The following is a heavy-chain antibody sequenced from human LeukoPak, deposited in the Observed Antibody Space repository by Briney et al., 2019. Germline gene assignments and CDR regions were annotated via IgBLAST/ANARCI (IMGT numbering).Heavy chain of an antibody. D-gene: IGHD6-19*01. Sequence: GASVKVSCKASGDTFSSYAISWVRQAPGQGLEWMGRIIPILGIANYAQKFQGRVTITADKSTSTAYMELSSLRSEDTAVYYCATDAPYNSGWFSNWGQGTLVTVSS. CDR1: GDTFSSYA. CDR3: ATDAPYNSGWFSN. CDR2: IIPILGIA. J-gene: IGHJ4*02. V-gene: IGHV1-69*04.